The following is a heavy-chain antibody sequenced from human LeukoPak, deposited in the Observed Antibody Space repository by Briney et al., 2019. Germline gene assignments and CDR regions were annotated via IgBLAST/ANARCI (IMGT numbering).Heavy chain of an antibody. V-gene: IGHV3-30-3*01. CDR3: ARVATSRWNQDAFDI. CDR2: VSSDGSIE. CDR1: GFTFSSYA. Sequence: GGSLRLSCAASGFTFSSYAIHWVRQAPGKGLEWLAFVSSDGSIEYYADSVKGRFTVSRDNSKKTLYLQMNSLRAEDTAVYYCARVATSRWNQDAFDIWGQGTGVTVSA. D-gene: IGHD6-13*01. J-gene: IGHJ3*02.